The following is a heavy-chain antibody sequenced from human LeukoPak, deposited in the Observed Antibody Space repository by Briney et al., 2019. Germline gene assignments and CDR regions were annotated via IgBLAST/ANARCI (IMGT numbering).Heavy chain of an antibody. Sequence: KPSETLSLTCGVSRYSISSGNYWGWIRQPPGKGLQWIGSIHHSGTTFYTPSLKSRVTISVDTSKDQFSLKLSSVTAADTSAYYCATIVVARTAKYIDYWGQGTLVTVSS. CDR3: ATIVVARTAKYIDY. CDR1: RYSISSGNY. D-gene: IGHD6-19*01. CDR2: IHHSGTT. J-gene: IGHJ4*02. V-gene: IGHV4-38-2*01.